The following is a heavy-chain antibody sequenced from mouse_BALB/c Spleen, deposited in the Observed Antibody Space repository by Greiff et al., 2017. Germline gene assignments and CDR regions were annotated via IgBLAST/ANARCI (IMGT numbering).Heavy chain of an antibody. CDR1: GYSITSDYA. Sequence: VQLQQSGPGLVKPSQSLSLTCTVTGYSITSDYAWNWIRQFPGNKLEWMGYISYSGSTSYNPSLKSRISITRDTSKNQFFLQLNSVTTEDTATYYCAGLITTGKAYWGQGTTLTVSS. D-gene: IGHD2-4*01. J-gene: IGHJ2*01. CDR3: AGLITTGKAY. V-gene: IGHV3-2*02. CDR2: ISYSGST.